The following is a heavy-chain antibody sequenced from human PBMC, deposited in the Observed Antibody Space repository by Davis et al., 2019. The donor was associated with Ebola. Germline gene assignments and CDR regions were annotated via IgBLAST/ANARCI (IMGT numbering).Heavy chain of an antibody. Sequence: ASVKVSCKASGYTFTSYDINWVRQATGQGLEWMGWMNPNSGNTGYAQKFQGRVTMTRNTSISTAYMELSSLRSEDTAVYYCTRHKIGNVDIVATSYDYWGQGTLVTVSS. CDR1: GYTFTSYD. CDR2: MNPNSGNT. V-gene: IGHV1-8*01. D-gene: IGHD5-12*01. J-gene: IGHJ4*02. CDR3: TRHKIGNVDIVATSYDY.